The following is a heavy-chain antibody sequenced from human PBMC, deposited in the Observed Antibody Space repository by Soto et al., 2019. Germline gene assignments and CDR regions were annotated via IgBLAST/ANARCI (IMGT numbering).Heavy chain of an antibody. CDR3: AIAKRFLEPLETTRGV. CDR1: GFSFSDYP. D-gene: IGHD3-3*01. J-gene: IGHJ6*04. CDR2: ISSSGTFI. Sequence: EVQLVESGGGLVKPGGSLRLSCAASGFSFSDYPMVWVRQAPGKGPEWVSLISSSGTFIDYRDSVKGRFIISRDNAKNSLYLQLDSLRAEDTAVYYCAIAKRFLEPLETTRGVWGKGTTVTVSS. V-gene: IGHV3-21*01.